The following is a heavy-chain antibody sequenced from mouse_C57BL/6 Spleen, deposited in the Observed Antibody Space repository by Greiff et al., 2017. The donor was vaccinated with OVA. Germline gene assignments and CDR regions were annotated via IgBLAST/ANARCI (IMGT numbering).Heavy chain of an antibody. Sequence: VQLQQSGAELVKPGASVKFSCTASGFDFNDYCMNWVKQRTGQGLEWIGRIYPGDGETNYDGKFKGKATITADTSSNTAYLQLSSLTSEDTAVYYCAGSCAYYGSSLHFDYWGQGTTLTVSS. CDR1: GFDFNDYC. V-gene: IGHV14-2*01. CDR3: AGSCAYYGSSLHFDY. D-gene: IGHD1-1*01. CDR2: IYPGDGET. J-gene: IGHJ2*01.